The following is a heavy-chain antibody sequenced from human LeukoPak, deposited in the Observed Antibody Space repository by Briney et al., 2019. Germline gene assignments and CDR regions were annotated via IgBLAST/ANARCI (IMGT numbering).Heavy chain of an antibody. D-gene: IGHD3-3*01. V-gene: IGHV3-48*01. CDR3: ARVIREWPKPYYFDY. Sequence: GGSLRLSCAASGFTFSSYSMNWVRQAPGKGLEWVSYISSSSSTIYYADSVKGRFTISRDNAKNSLYLQMNSLRAEDTAVYYCARVIREWPKPYYFDYWGQGTLVTVSS. CDR2: ISSSSSTI. CDR1: GFTFSSYS. J-gene: IGHJ4*02.